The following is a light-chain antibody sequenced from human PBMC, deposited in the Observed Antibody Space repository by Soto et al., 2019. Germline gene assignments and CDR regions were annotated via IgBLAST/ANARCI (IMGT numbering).Light chain of an antibody. CDR3: QQYNNWAALT. CDR2: GAS. CDR1: QSVSSN. J-gene: IGKJ4*01. Sequence: EIVMTQSPATLSVSPGERATLSCRASQSVSSNLACYQQKPGQAPRLLIYGASTRATGIPARFSGSGSGTEFTLTISSLQSEDFAVYYCQQYNNWAALTFGGGTKVEIK. V-gene: IGKV3-15*01.